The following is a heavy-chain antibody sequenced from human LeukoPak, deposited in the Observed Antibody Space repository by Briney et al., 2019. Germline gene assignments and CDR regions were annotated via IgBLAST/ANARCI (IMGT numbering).Heavy chain of an antibody. V-gene: IGHV3-21*01. CDR1: GLTFSSYN. CDR2: ISSSSSYI. D-gene: IGHD5-12*01. Sequence: GGSLRLSCAASGLTFSSYNMNWVRQAPGKGLEWVSCISSSSSYIYYADSVKGRFTISRDNAKNSLYLQMNSLRAEDTAVYYCARERAYIMATITNYMDVWGKGTTVTVSS. J-gene: IGHJ6*03. CDR3: ARERAYIMATITNYMDV.